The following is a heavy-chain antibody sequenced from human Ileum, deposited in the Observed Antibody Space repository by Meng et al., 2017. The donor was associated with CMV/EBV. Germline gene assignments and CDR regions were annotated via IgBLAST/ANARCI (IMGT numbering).Heavy chain of an antibody. V-gene: IGHV3-74*01. CDR1: GSIFSNHW. CDR3: AREKRMAAVGTVAFDI. D-gene: IGHD6-13*01. CDR2: INGDGAST. J-gene: IGHJ3*02. Sequence: GESLKISCAASGSIFSNHWVHWVRHAPGKGLVWVSRINGDGASTTYADSVKGRFTISRDNPRNTVYLEMNSVRPEDTAIYYCAREKRMAAVGTVAFDIWGQGTVVTVSS.